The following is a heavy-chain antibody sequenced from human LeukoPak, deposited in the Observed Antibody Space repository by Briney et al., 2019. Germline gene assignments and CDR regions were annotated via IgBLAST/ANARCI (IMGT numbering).Heavy chain of an antibody. V-gene: IGHV4-59*01. CDR3: ARVHTSVTTDGRDYWYFDL. D-gene: IGHD1-1*01. Sequence: SETLSLTCTVSGGSISSYYWSWIRQPPGKGLEWIGYIYYSGSTNYNPSLKSRVTISVDTSKNQFSLKLSSVTAADTAVYYCARVHTSVTTDGRDYWYFDLWGRGTLVTVSS. J-gene: IGHJ2*01. CDR2: IYYSGST. CDR1: GGSISSYY.